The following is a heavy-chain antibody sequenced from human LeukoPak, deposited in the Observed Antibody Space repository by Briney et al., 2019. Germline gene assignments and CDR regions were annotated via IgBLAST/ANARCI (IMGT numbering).Heavy chain of an antibody. CDR1: GFTFSSYA. J-gene: IGHJ4*02. CDR3: AKDIWKTTVTIGYFDY. D-gene: IGHD4-17*01. Sequence: GGSLRLSCAASGFTFSSYAMSWVRQAPGKGLEWVSAISGSGGSTYYADSVKGRFTISRDNSKSTLYLQMNSLRAEDTAVYYCAKDIWKTTVTIGYFDYWGQGTLVTVSS. CDR2: ISGSGGST. V-gene: IGHV3-23*01.